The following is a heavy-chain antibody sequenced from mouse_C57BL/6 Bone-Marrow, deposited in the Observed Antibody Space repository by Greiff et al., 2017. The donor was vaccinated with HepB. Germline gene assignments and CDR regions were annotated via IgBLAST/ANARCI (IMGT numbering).Heavy chain of an antibody. J-gene: IGHJ3*01. CDR2: IDPANGNT. CDR3: ARGNYHPWFAY. V-gene: IGHV14-3*01. CDR1: GFNIKNTY. Sequence: EVQLQQSVAELVRPGASVKLSCTASGFNIKNTYMHWVKQRPEQGLEWIGRIDPANGNTKYAPKFQGKATLTADKSSSTAYMELRSLTSEDSAVYSCARGNYHPWFAYWGQGTLVTVSA. D-gene: IGHD2-1*01.